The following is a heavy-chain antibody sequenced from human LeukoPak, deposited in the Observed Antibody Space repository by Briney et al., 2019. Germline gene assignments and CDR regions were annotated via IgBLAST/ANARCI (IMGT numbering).Heavy chain of an antibody. CDR2: IYSGGST. J-gene: IGHJ3*02. Sequence: GGSLRLSCAASGFTFSSYSMNWVRQAPGKGLEWVSVIYSGGSTYYADSVKGRFTISRDNSKNTLYLQMNSLRAEDTAVYYCAGSMIVVVINAFDIWGQGTMVTVSS. V-gene: IGHV3-66*01. CDR1: GFTFSSYS. D-gene: IGHD3-22*01. CDR3: AGSMIVVVINAFDI.